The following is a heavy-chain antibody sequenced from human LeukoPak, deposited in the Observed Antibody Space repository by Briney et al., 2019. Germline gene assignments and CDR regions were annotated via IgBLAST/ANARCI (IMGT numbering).Heavy chain of an antibody. J-gene: IGHJ3*02. V-gene: IGHV5-51*01. Sequence: GESLKISCKGSGYGFTSYWIGWVRQMPGKGLEWMGIIYPGDSDTRYSPSFQGQVTISADKSISTAYLQWSSLKASDTAMYYCASNLEYYDILTGYYTQGAFDIWGQGTMVTVSS. CDR3: ASNLEYYDILTGYYTQGAFDI. CDR1: GYGFTSYW. CDR2: IYPGDSDT. D-gene: IGHD3-9*01.